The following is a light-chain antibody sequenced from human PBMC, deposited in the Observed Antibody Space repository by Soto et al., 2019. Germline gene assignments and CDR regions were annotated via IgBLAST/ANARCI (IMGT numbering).Light chain of an antibody. J-gene: IGKJ5*01. V-gene: IGKV1-33*01. CDR3: QQYENVPIT. CDR1: QDIATN. CDR2: DAS. Sequence: DIXMTQPPSSLSASVGDRVTIPCQASQDIATNLNWYQQKPGKAPKLLIYDASGLATGVPSRFRGSGSGTDFTLTINSLQPEDIATYYCQQYENVPITFGQGTRLEIK.